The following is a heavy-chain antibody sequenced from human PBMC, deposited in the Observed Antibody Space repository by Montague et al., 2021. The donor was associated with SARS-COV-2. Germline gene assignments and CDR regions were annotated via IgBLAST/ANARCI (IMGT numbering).Heavy chain of an antibody. CDR3: AKDINSYGEYYCDY. CDR1: GFTFDDYA. Sequence: SLRLSCAASGFTFDDYAMHWVRQAPGKGLEWVAGICWNGCNIGYADSVKGRFTISRDNAKNSLYLQMNSLRAEDTAVYYCAKDINSYGEYYCDYWGQGTLVTVSS. D-gene: IGHD5-18*01. J-gene: IGHJ4*02. CDR2: ICWNGCNI. V-gene: IGHV3-9*01.